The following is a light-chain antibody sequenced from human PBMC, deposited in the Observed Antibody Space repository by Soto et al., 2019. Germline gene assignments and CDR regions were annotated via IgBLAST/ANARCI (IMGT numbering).Light chain of an antibody. Sequence: EIRMTQSPATVSLSPGERATLSVMASQSVSNNYLAWYQQKPGQAPRLLIYGASNRATGIPDRFSGSGSGTDFTLTISRLEPEDFAVYYCQQYGSSGTFGQGTKVDI. CDR1: QSVSNNY. CDR2: GAS. CDR3: QQYGSSGT. V-gene: IGKV3-20*01. J-gene: IGKJ1*01.